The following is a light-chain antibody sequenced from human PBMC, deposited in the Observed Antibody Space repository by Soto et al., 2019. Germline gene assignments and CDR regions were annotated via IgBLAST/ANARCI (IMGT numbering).Light chain of an antibody. J-gene: IGLJ2*01. CDR2: EVS. CDR3: SSYGGSNNLV. CDR1: SSDVGHYDY. V-gene: IGLV2-8*01. Sequence: QSALTQPPSASGSPGQSVTISCTGTSSDVGHYDYVSWYQQHPGKAPKLMIYEVSKRPSGVSDRFSGSKFGYTASLTVSGLQAEDEADYYCSSYGGSNNLVFGGGTKLTVL.